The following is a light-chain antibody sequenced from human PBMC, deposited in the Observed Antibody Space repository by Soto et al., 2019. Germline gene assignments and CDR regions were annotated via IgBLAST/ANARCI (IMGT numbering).Light chain of an antibody. CDR2: DVS. CDR1: SSDVGGYNY. V-gene: IGLV2-14*01. CDR3: SSYTSSSTLLYV. J-gene: IGLJ1*01. Sequence: QAASVSGSPRQSITISCTGTSSDVGGYNYVTWYQQHPGKAPKLMIYDVSNRPSGVSNRFSGSKSGNTASLTISGLQAEDEADYYCSSYTSSSTLLYVFGTGTKVTVL.